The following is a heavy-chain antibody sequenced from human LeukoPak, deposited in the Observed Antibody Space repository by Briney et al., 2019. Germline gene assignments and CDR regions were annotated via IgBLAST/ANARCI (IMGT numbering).Heavy chain of an antibody. Sequence: GGSLRLSCAAPGFTFDDYAMHWVRQAPGKGLEWVSGITWNSGSIGYADSVKGRFTISRDNAKNSLYLQMNSLRAEDMALYYCAKDKFTSSDCTSTSCYGAFDIWGQGTMVTVSS. CDR2: ITWNSGSI. CDR1: GFTFDDYA. J-gene: IGHJ3*02. CDR3: AKDKFTSSDCTSTSCYGAFDI. D-gene: IGHD2-2*01. V-gene: IGHV3-9*03.